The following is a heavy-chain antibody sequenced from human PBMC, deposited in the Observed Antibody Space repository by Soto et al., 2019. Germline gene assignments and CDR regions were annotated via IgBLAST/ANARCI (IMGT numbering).Heavy chain of an antibody. CDR1: RDSFSGYW. D-gene: IGHD6-6*01. CDR2: IYPDDSDT. CDR3: ARQRDGLSSSSSFDY. V-gene: IGHV5-51*01. Sequence: GESLKISCKGSRDSFSGYWIGWVRQMPGKGLEWMGIIYPDDSDTRYSPSFQGQVTISVDKSISTAYLQWGSLKASDTAMYYCARQRDGLSSSSSFDYWGQGTLVTVSS. J-gene: IGHJ4*02.